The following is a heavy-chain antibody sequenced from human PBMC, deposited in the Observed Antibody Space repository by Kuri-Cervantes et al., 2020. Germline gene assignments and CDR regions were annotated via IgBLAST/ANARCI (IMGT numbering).Heavy chain of an antibody. CDR1: GGSISSHY. D-gene: IGHD3-10*01. V-gene: IGHV4-59*08. J-gene: IGHJ3*01. CDR3: ARHLWNYNGSGKNSFDV. CDR2: IYYSGST. Sequence: SETLSLTCTVSGGSISSHYWNWIRQPPGKGLEWIGYIYYSGSTNYNPSLKSRVTISGDTSKNQLSLKLSSVTAADTAVYYCARHLWNYNGSGKNSFDVWGQGTRVTVSS.